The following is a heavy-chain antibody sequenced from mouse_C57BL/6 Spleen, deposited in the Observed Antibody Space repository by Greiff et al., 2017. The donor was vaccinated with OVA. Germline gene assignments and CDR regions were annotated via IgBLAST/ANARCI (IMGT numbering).Heavy chain of an antibody. D-gene: IGHD2-5*01. CDR2: IDPETGGT. CDR3: TERWYSNSLDY. CDR1: GYTFTDYE. Sequence: VQLQQSGAELVRPGASVTLSCKASGYTFTDYEMHWVKQTPVHGLEWIGAIDPETGGTAYNQKFKGKAILTADKSSSTAYMELRSLTSEDSAVYDCTERWYSNSLDYWGQGTTLTVSS. V-gene: IGHV1-15*01. J-gene: IGHJ2*01.